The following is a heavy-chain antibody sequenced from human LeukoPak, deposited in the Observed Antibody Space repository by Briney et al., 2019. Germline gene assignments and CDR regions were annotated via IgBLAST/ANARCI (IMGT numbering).Heavy chain of an antibody. V-gene: IGHV4-4*07. CDR2: IYTSGST. Sequence: SETLSLTCTVSGGSISSYYWSWIRQPAGKGLEWIGRIYTSGSTNYNPSLKSRVTVSVDTSKNQFSLKLSSVTAADTAVYYCARDEYCSGGSCYVGFDYWGQGTLVTVSS. CDR1: GGSISSYY. J-gene: IGHJ4*02. CDR3: ARDEYCSGGSCYVGFDY. D-gene: IGHD2-15*01.